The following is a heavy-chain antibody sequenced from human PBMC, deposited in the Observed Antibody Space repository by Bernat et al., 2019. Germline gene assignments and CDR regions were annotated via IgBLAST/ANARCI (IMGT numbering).Heavy chain of an antibody. CDR2: ISGSGGST. CDR3: AKDSCSSTSCYFSAFDI. D-gene: IGHD2-2*01. CDR1: GFTFSSYA. J-gene: IGHJ3*02. Sequence: EVQLLESGGGLVQPGGSLRLSCAASGFTFSSYAMSWVRQAPGKGLEWVSAISGSGGSTYYADSVKGRFTISRDNSKNTLYLQMNSLRAEDTAVYYCAKDSCSSTSCYFSAFDIWGQGTMVTVSS. V-gene: IGHV3-23*01.